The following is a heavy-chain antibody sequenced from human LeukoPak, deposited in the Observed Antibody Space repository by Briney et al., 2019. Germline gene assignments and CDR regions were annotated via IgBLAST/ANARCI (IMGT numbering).Heavy chain of an antibody. Sequence: PSETLSLTCAVYGGSFSGYYWSWIRQPPGKGLEWIGEINHSGSTNYNPSLKSRVTISVDTSKNQFSLKLSSVTAADTAVYYCARGRAFYYYDSSGYYDYWGQGALVTVSS. J-gene: IGHJ4*02. CDR2: INHSGST. D-gene: IGHD3-22*01. CDR3: ARGRAFYYYDSSGYYDY. CDR1: GGSFSGYY. V-gene: IGHV4-34*01.